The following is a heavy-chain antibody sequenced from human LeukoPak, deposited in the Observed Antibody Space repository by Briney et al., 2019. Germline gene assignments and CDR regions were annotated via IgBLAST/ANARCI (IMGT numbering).Heavy chain of an antibody. CDR3: VAEMTASAAFDI. J-gene: IGHJ3*02. CDR2: LHHTGRN. V-gene: IGHV4-39*01. D-gene: IGHD2-21*02. Sequence: SETLSLTCTVSGDSLTSSSHYWGWIRQPPGKRLQWVASLHHTGRNYSNAALKSRVSISMDTAKSQSSLKVNSVTAADSGVYYCVAEMTASAAFDIWGQGTMVAVSS. CDR1: GDSLTSSSHY.